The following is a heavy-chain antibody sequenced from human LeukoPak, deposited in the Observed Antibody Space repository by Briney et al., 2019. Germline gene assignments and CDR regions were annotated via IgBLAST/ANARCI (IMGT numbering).Heavy chain of an antibody. CDR2: INHSGST. CDR1: GGSFSGYY. V-gene: IGHV4-34*01. J-gene: IGHJ5*02. Sequence: PSETLSLTCAVYGGSFSGYYWSWIRQPPGKGLEWIGEINHSGSTNYNPSLKSRVTISVDTSTNQFSLKLSPVTAADTAVYYCARAYYYDSSGYSNWFDPWGQGTLVTVSS. CDR3: ARAYYYDSSGYSNWFDP. D-gene: IGHD3-22*01.